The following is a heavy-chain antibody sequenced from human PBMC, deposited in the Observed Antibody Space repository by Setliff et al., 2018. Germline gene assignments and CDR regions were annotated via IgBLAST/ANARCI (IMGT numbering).Heavy chain of an antibody. J-gene: IGHJ3*01. CDR2: LFDGGSA. CDR3: ARDPHYDPTYSLPGHAFDF. Sequence: VSGYSISNGFSWGWIRQSPVKGLEWIGSLFDGGSAYYSPSLKSRASISLDASKNQFALKLTSATAADTAVYYCARDPHYDPTYSLPGHAFDFWGQGIMVTVSS. D-gene: IGHD3-22*01. V-gene: IGHV4-38-2*02. CDR1: GYSISNGFS.